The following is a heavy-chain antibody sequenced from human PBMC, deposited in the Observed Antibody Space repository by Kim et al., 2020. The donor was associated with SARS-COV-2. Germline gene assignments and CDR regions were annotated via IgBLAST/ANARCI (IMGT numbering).Heavy chain of an antibody. CDR3: ARDATYDFWSGYYCGIDY. CDR1: GFTFSSYG. D-gene: IGHD3-3*01. V-gene: IGHV3-33*01. J-gene: IGHJ4*02. CDR2: IWYDGSNK. Sequence: GGSLRLSCAASGFTFSSYGMHWVRQAPGKGLEWVAVIWYDGSNKYYADSVKGRFTISRDNSKNTLYLQMNSLRAEDTAVYYCARDATYDFWSGYYCGIDYWGQGTLVTVSS.